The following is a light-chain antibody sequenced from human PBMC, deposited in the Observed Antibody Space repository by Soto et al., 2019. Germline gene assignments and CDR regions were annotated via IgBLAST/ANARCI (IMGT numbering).Light chain of an antibody. Sequence: EIVMTQSPATLSVSPGERATLSCRASQSVSSDLAWYQQKPGQAPRLLIFGASSRATGIPARFSGSGSGTEFSLTISSLQSEDFAVYYCQQYNDWPITCGQGPRLEIK. CDR2: GAS. CDR3: QQYNDWPIT. V-gene: IGKV3-15*01. J-gene: IGKJ5*01. CDR1: QSVSSD.